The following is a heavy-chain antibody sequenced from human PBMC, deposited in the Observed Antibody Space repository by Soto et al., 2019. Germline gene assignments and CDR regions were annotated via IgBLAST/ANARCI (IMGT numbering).Heavy chain of an antibody. CDR3: AKDTLYPVVSYFYYGLDV. CDR1: GFVFADYG. Sequence: QGQLVESGGGVVQAGQSLRLSCAGSGFVFADYGVHWVRQAPGKGLEWVAVVSFDGTNKFYADSVKGRFTISRDNSNNTLYLQMNSLRTEDTAVYYCAKDTLYPVVSYFYYGLDVWGQGTTVTVSS. V-gene: IGHV3-30*18. CDR2: VSFDGTNK. J-gene: IGHJ6*02. D-gene: IGHD2-8*01.